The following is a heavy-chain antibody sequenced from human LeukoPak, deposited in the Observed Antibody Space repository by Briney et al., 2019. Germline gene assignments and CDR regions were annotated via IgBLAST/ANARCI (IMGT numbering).Heavy chain of an antibody. V-gene: IGHV1-2*06. CDR1: GYTFNNYD. CDR3: ARGPYDSSGWDYIDY. J-gene: IGHJ4*02. Sequence: ASVKVSCKASGYTFNNYDINWVRQATGQGLEWMGRINPNSGGTNYAQKFQGRVTMTRDTSISTAYMELSRLRSDDTAVYYCARGPYDSSGWDYIDYWGQGTLVTVSS. D-gene: IGHD3-22*01. CDR2: INPNSGGT.